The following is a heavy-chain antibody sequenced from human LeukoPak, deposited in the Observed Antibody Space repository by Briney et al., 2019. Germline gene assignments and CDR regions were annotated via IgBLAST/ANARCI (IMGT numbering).Heavy chain of an antibody. V-gene: IGHV4-34*01. CDR3: AREVVVTAVIDY. CDR2: INHSGST. J-gene: IGHJ4*02. D-gene: IGHD2-21*02. Sequence: SETLSLTCAVYGGSFSGYYWSWIRQPPGKGLEWIGEINHSGSTNYNPSLKSRVTISVDTSKNQFSLKLSSVTAADTAVYYCAREVVVTAVIDYWDQGTLVTVSS. CDR1: GGSFSGYY.